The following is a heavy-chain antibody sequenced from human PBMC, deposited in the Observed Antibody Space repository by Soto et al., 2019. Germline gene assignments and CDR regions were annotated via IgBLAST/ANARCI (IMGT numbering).Heavy chain of an antibody. Sequence: SETLSLTCSVSGGSISGSYWSWIRQSPGKGLEWLGYVYYTGSTNYSPSLRSRVSISVDTSKNEFSLRLSSVTAADTAVYFCARGVAVPGAHIDYWGQGTQVTVSS. D-gene: IGHD6-19*01. V-gene: IGHV4-59*01. CDR3: ARGVAVPGAHIDY. CDR2: VYYTGST. CDR1: GGSISGSY. J-gene: IGHJ4*02.